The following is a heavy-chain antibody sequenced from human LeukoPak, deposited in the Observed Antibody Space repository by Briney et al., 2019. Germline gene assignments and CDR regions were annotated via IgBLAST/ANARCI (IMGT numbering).Heavy chain of an antibody. D-gene: IGHD1-26*01. Sequence: GGSLRLSCAASGFTFGAYTINWVRQAPGKGLEWVSCIFSRSESILYADSVKGRFTISRDDAKNSLYLQMDSLRVEDTAVYYCARGFGSGTIDYWGQGTLVTVSS. CDR1: GFTFGAYT. J-gene: IGHJ4*02. V-gene: IGHV3-21*01. CDR2: IFSRSESI. CDR3: ARGFGSGTIDY.